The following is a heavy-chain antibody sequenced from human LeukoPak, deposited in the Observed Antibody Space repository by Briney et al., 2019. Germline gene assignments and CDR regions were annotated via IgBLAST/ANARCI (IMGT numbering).Heavy chain of an antibody. V-gene: IGHV3-23*01. Sequence: GGSLRLSCAASGFTFSSYAMHWVRQAPGKGLEWVSGVSAGGDKTDYAESVKGRFTISRDNSKNTVYMQMTSVTAEDTARYYCAKKRTPVAGTNYFDYWGLGTLVTVSS. CDR2: VSAGGDKT. J-gene: IGHJ4*02. CDR1: GFTFSSYA. D-gene: IGHD6-19*01. CDR3: AKKRTPVAGTNYFDY.